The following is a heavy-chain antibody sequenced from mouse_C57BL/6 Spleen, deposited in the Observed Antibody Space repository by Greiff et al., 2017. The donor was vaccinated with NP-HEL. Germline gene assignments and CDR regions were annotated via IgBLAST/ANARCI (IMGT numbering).Heavy chain of an antibody. CDR3: ARKDTTVVEGWYFDV. D-gene: IGHD1-1*01. CDR2: IYPGDGDT. J-gene: IGHJ1*03. Sequence: VQLQQSGPELVKPGASVKISCKASGYAFSSSWMNWVKQRPGKGLEWIGRIYPGDGDTNYNGKFKGKATLTADKSSSTAYMQLSSLTSEDSAVYFCARKDTTVVEGWYFDVWGKGTTVTVSS. CDR1: GYAFSSSW. V-gene: IGHV1-82*01.